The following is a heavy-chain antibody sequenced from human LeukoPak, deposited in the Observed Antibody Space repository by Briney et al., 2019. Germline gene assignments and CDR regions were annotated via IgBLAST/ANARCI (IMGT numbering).Heavy chain of an antibody. D-gene: IGHD4-17*01. J-gene: IGHJ4*02. CDR1: GGSFGGYY. CDR3: ARGQGTVTTH. V-gene: IGHV4-34*01. Sequence: SETLSLTCAVSGGSFGGYYWTWIRQPPGKGLEWIGEINHSGSANYNPSLKSRVTISLDTTKNQFSLKLSSVTAADTAVYYCARGQGTVTTHWGQGTLVTVSS. CDR2: INHSGSA.